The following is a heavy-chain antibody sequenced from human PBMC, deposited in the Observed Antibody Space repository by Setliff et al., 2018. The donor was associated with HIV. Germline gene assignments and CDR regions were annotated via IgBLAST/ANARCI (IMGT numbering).Heavy chain of an antibody. CDR3: VRDWEWRTIGWEARFDY. CDR1: GYIFTTYY. V-gene: IGHV1-46*01. J-gene: IGHJ4*02. CDR2: IAPSGGGT. D-gene: IGHD3-3*01. Sequence: ASVKVSCKASGYIFTTYYIHWVRQAPGQGLEWIGMIAPSGGGTNFAQKFQGRVTMTRDKSTGTVYMELSSLRSEDTAIYYCVRDWEWRTIGWEARFDYWGQGTLVTVSS.